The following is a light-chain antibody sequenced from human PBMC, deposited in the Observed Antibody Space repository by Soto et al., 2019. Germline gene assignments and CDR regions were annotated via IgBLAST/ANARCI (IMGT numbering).Light chain of an antibody. CDR3: SSYTISSTLVV. Sequence: QSALTQPASVSGSPGQSITISCTGTSSDVGGYNYVSWYQQHPGKAPKLLIYDVSNRPSGVSNRFSGSKSGNTASLTISGLQAEYEADYSCSSYTISSTLVVFGGGTKLTVL. CDR2: DVS. CDR1: SSDVGGYNY. V-gene: IGLV2-14*01. J-gene: IGLJ2*01.